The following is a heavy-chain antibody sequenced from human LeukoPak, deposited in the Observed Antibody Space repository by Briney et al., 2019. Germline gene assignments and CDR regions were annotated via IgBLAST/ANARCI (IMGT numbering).Heavy chain of an antibody. J-gene: IGHJ4*02. CDR2: ISSSSSYI. CDR3: ARGQYYDFWSGHAFFDY. D-gene: IGHD3-3*01. Sequence: KAGGSLRLSCAASGFTFSSYSMSWVRQAPGKGLEWVSSISSSSSYIYYADSVKGRFTISRDNAKNSLYLQMNSLRAEDTAVYYCARGQYYDFWSGHAFFDYWGQGTLVTVSS. CDR1: GFTFSSYS. V-gene: IGHV3-21*01.